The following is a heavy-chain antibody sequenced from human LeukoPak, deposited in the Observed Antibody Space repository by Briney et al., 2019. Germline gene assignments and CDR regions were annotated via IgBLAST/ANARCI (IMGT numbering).Heavy chain of an antibody. J-gene: IGHJ4*02. CDR2: IIPIFGTA. Sequence: SVTVSCKASGGTFSTYPIYWVRQAPGQGLEWMGGIIPIFGTANYAQKFQGRVTITADESTSTAYMELSSLRSEDTAVYYCARDLFSYYYDSSGYYFDYWGQGTLVTVSS. CDR3: ARDLFSYYYDSSGYYFDY. V-gene: IGHV1-69*13. D-gene: IGHD3-22*01. CDR1: GGTFSTYP.